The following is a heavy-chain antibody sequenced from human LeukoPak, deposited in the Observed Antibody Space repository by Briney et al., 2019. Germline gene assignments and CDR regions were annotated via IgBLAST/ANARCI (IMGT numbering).Heavy chain of an antibody. V-gene: IGHV3-23*01. J-gene: IGHJ6*02. CDR2: IGGNGRDT. CDR3: AKGSPLDLGAGESYYYGMGV. D-gene: IGHD3-10*01. Sequence: GGSLRLSCAASGFTFGTYAMSWVRQAPGRGLEWVSTIGGNGRDTYYADSVKGRSTISRDNFKNTLYLQMNSLRAEDTAVYYYAKGSPLDLGAGESYYYGMGVWGQGTTVTVSS. CDR1: GFTFGTYA.